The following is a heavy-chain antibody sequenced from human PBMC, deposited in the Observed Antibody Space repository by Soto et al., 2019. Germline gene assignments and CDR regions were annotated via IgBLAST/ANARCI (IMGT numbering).Heavy chain of an antibody. V-gene: IGHV3-33*01. CDR2: IWYDGSNK. CDR1: GFTFSSYG. J-gene: IGHJ4*02. D-gene: IGHD3-10*01. CDR3: ASQLWFGDPTTAG. Sequence: QVQLVESGGGVVQPGRSLRLSCAASGFTFSSYGMHWVRQAPGKGLEWVAVIWYDGSNKYYADSVKGRFTISRDNSKNTLYLQMNSLRAEDTAVYYCASQLWFGDPTTAGWGLGTLVTVSS.